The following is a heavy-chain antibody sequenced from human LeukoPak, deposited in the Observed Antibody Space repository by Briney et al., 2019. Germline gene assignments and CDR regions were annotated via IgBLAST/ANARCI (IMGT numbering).Heavy chain of an antibody. CDR2: ISAYNGNT. J-gene: IGHJ6*03. Sequence: ASVKVSCKASGYTFTSYYMHWVRQAPGQGLEWMGWISAYNGNTNYAQKLQGRVTMTTDTSTSTAYMELRSLRSDDTAVYYCARGLGPELYYYDSSGYLIMDVWGKGTTVTISS. D-gene: IGHD3-22*01. CDR1: GYTFTSYY. V-gene: IGHV1-18*04. CDR3: ARGLGPELYYYDSSGYLIMDV.